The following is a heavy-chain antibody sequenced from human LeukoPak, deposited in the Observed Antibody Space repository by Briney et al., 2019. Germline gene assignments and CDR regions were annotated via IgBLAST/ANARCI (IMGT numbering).Heavy chain of an antibody. D-gene: IGHD1-26*01. CDR3: ARDAHYYHLDQ. CDR1: GFTFSSYS. J-gene: IGHJ4*02. CDR2: ISSSGSYI. V-gene: IGHV3-21*01. Sequence: GGSLRLSCAASGFTFSSYSMNWVRQAPGKGLEWVSSISSSGSYIYYADSVKGRFTISRDNAKNSLYLQMKSLRAEDTAVYYCARDAHYYHLDQWGQGTLVTVSS.